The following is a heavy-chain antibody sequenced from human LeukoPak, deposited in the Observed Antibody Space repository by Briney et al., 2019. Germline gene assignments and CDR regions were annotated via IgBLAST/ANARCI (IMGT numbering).Heavy chain of an antibody. CDR2: ISGSGGTT. J-gene: IGHJ4*02. CDR1: GFTFSSYA. CDR3: VKGHHDPLDY. Sequence: GGSLRLSCVASGFTFSSYAMSWVRQAPGKGLEWVSAISGSGGTTYYADSVKGRFTMSRDNSKNTLYLQVNSLRAEDTAVYFCVKGHHDPLDYWGPGTLVTVSS. V-gene: IGHV3-23*01. D-gene: IGHD1-1*01.